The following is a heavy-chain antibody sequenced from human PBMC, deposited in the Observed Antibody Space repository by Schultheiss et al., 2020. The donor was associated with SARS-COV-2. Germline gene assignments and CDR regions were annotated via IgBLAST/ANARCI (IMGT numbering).Heavy chain of an antibody. CDR3: AKASDSGWPTFYFDF. J-gene: IGHJ4*02. D-gene: IGHD6-19*01. V-gene: IGHV3-23*01. Sequence: GGSLRLSCAASGFTFDDYAMHWVRQAPGKGLEWVSAISGSGGSTYYADSVKGRFTISRDNSKNTLYLQMNSLRAEDTAVYYCAKASDSGWPTFYFDFWGQGTLVTVSS. CDR1: GFTFDDYA. CDR2: ISGSGGST.